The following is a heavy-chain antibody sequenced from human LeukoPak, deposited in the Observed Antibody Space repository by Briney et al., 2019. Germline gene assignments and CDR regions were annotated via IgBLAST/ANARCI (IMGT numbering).Heavy chain of an antibody. D-gene: IGHD6-6*01. Sequence: SETLSLTCTVSGYSISSGYYWGWIRQPPGKGLEWIGSIYHSGSTNYNPSLKSRVTISVDTSKNQFSLKLSSVTAADTAVYYCARSPYSSYNWFDPWGQGTLVTVSS. CDR2: IYHSGST. CDR1: GYSISSGYY. V-gene: IGHV4-38-2*02. CDR3: ARSPYSSYNWFDP. J-gene: IGHJ5*02.